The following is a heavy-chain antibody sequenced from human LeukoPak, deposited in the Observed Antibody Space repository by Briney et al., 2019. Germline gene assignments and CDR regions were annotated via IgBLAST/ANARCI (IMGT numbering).Heavy chain of an antibody. Sequence: GGSLRLSCAASGFTFNNYAMSWVRQAPGKGLEWVSAISDNGGDTKYADSVKGRFTVSRDNSRNTLYLQMNSLRVEDTAIYYCGRDWKLDYWGQGTLVTVSS. CDR3: GRDWKLDY. J-gene: IGHJ4*02. CDR1: GFTFNNYA. V-gene: IGHV3-23*01. D-gene: IGHD1-1*01. CDR2: ISDNGGDT.